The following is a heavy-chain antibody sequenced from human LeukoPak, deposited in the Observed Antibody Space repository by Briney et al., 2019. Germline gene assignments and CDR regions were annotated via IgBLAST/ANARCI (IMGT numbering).Heavy chain of an antibody. V-gene: IGHV5-51*01. CDR2: IYPGDSDT. Sequence: GESLKISCKGSGYSFTSYWIGWVRQMPGKGLEWMGIIYPGDSDTRYSPSFQGQVTISADKSISTAYLQWSSLKASDTAMYYCASQLGYCSSTSCYTWFGPWGQGTLVTVSS. CDR3: ASQLGYCSSTSCYTWFGP. J-gene: IGHJ5*02. CDR1: GYSFTSYW. D-gene: IGHD2-2*02.